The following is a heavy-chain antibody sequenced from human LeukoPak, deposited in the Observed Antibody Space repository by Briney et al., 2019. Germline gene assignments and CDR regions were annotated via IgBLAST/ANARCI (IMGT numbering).Heavy chain of an antibody. CDR2: IYSDNT. J-gene: IGHJ5*02. V-gene: IGHV3-53*01. CDR1: GFTVSSNS. CDR3: AKDRAAAGGTTWFDP. Sequence: GGSLRLSCTVSGFTVSSNSMSWVRQAPGKGLEWGSFIYSDNTHYSDSVKGRFTISRDNSKNTLYLKMNSLRAEDTAVYYCAKDRAAAGGTTWFDPWGQGTLVTVSS. D-gene: IGHD6-13*01.